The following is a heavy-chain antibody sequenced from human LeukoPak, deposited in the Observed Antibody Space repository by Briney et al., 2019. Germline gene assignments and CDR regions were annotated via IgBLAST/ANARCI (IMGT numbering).Heavy chain of an antibody. D-gene: IGHD2-2*01. CDR1: GDSVSSNSVT. Sequence: SQTLSLTFAIFGDSVSSNSVTWNWIRQSPSRGLEWLGRTYYRSTWYNDYAVSVRGRITVNPDTSKNQFSLHLNSVTPEDTAVYYCARRLTQYDCFDPWGQGILVTVSS. CDR2: TYYRSTWYN. V-gene: IGHV6-1*01. CDR3: ARRLTQYDCFDP. J-gene: IGHJ5*02.